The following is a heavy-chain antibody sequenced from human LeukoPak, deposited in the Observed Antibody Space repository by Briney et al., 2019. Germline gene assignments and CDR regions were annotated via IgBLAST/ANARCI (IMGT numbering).Heavy chain of an antibody. J-gene: IGHJ3*01. CDR2: LYYSGST. V-gene: IGHV4-59*11. D-gene: IGHD5-24*01. CDR3: SRDEMLLAAFDL. Sequence: SETLSLTCTVCGGSISLHYWLWIRQPPGEKLEWIGYLYYSGSTNYNPSLGSRVTISADSSKNQFSLKLTSATAADTAVYCWSRDEMLLAAFDLWGPGTMVTVSS. CDR1: GGSISLHY.